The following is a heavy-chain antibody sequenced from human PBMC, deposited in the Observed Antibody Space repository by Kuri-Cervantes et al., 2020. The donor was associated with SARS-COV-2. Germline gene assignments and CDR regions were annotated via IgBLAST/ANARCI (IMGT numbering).Heavy chain of an antibody. CDR3: ARISYYSDSSGYYSYYFDY. J-gene: IGHJ4*02. CDR2: ISYDGSNK. V-gene: IGHV3-30*12. D-gene: IGHD3-22*01. CDR1: GFTFRDHG. Sequence: GGSLRLSCSASGFTFRDHGMHWVRQAPGKGLEWVAVISYDGSNKYYADSVKGRFSISRDNSKNTLYLQMNSLRAEDTAVYYCARISYYSDSSGYYSYYFDYWGQGTLVTVSS.